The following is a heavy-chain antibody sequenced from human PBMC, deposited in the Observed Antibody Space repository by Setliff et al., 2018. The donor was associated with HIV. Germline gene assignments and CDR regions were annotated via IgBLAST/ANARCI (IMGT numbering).Heavy chain of an antibody. CDR3: ARSIYGSGTYPLDI. J-gene: IGHJ4*02. D-gene: IGHD3-10*01. CDR2: IYYDGRT. CDR1: GASITTDTYY. Sequence: SETLSLTCTVSGASITTDTYYWAWIRQPPGKGLEWIGSIYYDGRTFYNPSLKSRVIMSIDTSKNQFSLRLNSVTAADTAVYYCARSIYGSGTYPLDIWGQGSLVTVSS. V-gene: IGHV4-39*07.